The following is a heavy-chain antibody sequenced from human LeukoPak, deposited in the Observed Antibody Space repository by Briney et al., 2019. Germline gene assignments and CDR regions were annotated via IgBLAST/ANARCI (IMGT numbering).Heavy chain of an antibody. D-gene: IGHD3-3*01. J-gene: IGHJ5*02. CDR2: INPQTGDT. V-gene: IGHV1-2*02. CDR3: ARDEREVGWLFSWFDP. CDR1: GYTFTGYY. Sequence: ASVKVSCKTSGYTFTGYYLHWVRQAPGQGLEWMGWINPQTGDTKSARKFQGRVTMTTDTSMSTAYLELSSLTSGDTAVYYCARDEREVGWLFSWFDPWGQGTLVTVSS.